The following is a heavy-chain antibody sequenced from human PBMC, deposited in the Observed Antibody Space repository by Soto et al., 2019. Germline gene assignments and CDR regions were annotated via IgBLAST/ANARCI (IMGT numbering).Heavy chain of an antibody. CDR3: ARPVEMATISRSYLFY. J-gene: IGHJ4*02. V-gene: IGHV1-69*13. D-gene: IGHD5-12*01. CDR1: GGTFSNYA. CDR2: IIPLFGTA. Sequence: GASVKVSCKVSGGTFSNYAINWVRQAPGQGLEWMGGIIPLFGTANYAQKFQGRVTITADESTSTAYLDLSSLRSEDTAVYYCARPVEMATISRSYLFYWGQGTLVTVSS.